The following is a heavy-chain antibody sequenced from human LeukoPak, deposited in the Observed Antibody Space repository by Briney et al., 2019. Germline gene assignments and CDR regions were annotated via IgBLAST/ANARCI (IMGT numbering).Heavy chain of an antibody. CDR2: INHSGST. Sequence: PGGSLRLSCAASGFTFSNAWMSWVRQAPGKGLEWIGEINHSGSTNYNPSLKSRVTISVDTSKNQFSLKLSSVTAADTAVYYCARLYSGSYIYWGQGTLVTVSS. J-gene: IGHJ4*02. D-gene: IGHD1-26*01. CDR3: ARLYSGSYIY. CDR1: GFTFSNAW. V-gene: IGHV4-34*01.